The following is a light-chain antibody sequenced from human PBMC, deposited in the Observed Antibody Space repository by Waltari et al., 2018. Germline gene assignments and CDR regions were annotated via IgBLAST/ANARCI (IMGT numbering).Light chain of an antibody. J-gene: IGLJ1*01. CDR1: TGAVTRGLY. V-gene: IGLV7-46*01. CDR2: DTS. CDR3: LLSYSGTYV. Sequence: QAVVTQEPSLTVSPGGTVTLTCGSSTGAVTRGLYPYWFQQKPGQAPRTLIYDTSNKHSWTPARFSGSLLGGKAALTLSGAQPEDEADYYCLLSYSGTYVFGTGTKVTVL.